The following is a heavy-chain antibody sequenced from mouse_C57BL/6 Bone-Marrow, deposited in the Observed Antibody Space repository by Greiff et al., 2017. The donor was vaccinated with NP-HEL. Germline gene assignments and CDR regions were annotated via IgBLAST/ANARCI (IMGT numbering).Heavy chain of an antibody. CDR1: GYTFTDYN. Sequence: EVQLQQSGPELVKPGASVKIPCKASGYTFTDYNMDWVKQSHGKSLEWIGDINPNNGGTIYNQKFKGKATLTVDKSSSTAYMELRSLTSEDTAVYYCARITTGVAYWYFDVWGTGTTVTVSS. CDR2: INPNNGGT. D-gene: IGHD1-1*01. V-gene: IGHV1-18*01. J-gene: IGHJ1*03. CDR3: ARITTGVAYWYFDV.